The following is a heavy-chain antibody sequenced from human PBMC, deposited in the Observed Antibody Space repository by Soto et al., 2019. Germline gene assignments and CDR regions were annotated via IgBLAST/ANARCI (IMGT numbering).Heavy chain of an antibody. V-gene: IGHV5-51*01. CDR1: GYSFTSYW. D-gene: IGHD2-8*01. Sequence: GESLKISCKGSGYSFTSYWIGWVRQMPGKGLEWMGIIYPGDSDTRYSPSFQGQVTISADKSISTAYLQWSSLKASDTAMYYCARPVHCTNGVCSYFDYWGQGTLVTVSS. CDR3: ARPVHCTNGVCSYFDY. CDR2: IYPGDSDT. J-gene: IGHJ4*02.